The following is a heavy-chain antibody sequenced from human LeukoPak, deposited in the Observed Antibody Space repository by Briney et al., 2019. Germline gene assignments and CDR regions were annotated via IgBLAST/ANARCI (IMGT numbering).Heavy chain of an antibody. CDR1: GFTFSSYA. Sequence: GGSLRLSCAASGFTFSSYAMSWVRQAPGKGLEWVSAISGSGGRPYYADSVKGRFTISRDNSKNTLYLQMNSLRAEDTAVYYCAKSEDIVVVPAAPDVWGKGTTVTVSS. CDR2: ISGSGGRP. D-gene: IGHD2-2*01. V-gene: IGHV3-23*01. J-gene: IGHJ6*04. CDR3: AKSEDIVVVPAAPDV.